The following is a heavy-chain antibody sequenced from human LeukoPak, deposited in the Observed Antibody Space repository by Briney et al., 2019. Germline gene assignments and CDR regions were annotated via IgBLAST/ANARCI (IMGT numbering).Heavy chain of an antibody. CDR2: IYRDGRT. D-gene: IGHD4-17*01. CDR1: GFTFSSYA. V-gene: IGHV3-66*04. CDR3: ATPEGGDYALDF. Sequence: GGSLRLSCAPSGFTFSSYAMNWVRQAPGKGLEWVSIIYRDGRTSFIDSVKGRFTISRDTSKNTVYLQMNSLRAEDTAVYYCATPEGGDYALDFWGQGTLVTVSS. J-gene: IGHJ4*02.